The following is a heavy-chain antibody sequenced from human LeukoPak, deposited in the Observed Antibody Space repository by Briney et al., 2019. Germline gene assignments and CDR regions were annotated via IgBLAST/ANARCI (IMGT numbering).Heavy chain of an antibody. CDR1: GFTFSSYS. CDR3: ATQGRYCSSTSCLDY. Sequence: GGSLRLSCAASGFTFSSYSMNWVRQAPGKGLEWVSSISSSSSYIYYADSVKGRFTISRDNAKNSLYLQMNSLRAEDTAVYYCATQGRYCSSTSCLDYWGQGTLVTVSS. V-gene: IGHV3-21*01. CDR2: ISSSSSYI. J-gene: IGHJ4*02. D-gene: IGHD2-2*01.